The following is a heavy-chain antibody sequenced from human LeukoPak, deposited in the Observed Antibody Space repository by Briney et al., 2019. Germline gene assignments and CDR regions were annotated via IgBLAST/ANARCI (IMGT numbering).Heavy chain of an antibody. D-gene: IGHD5-18*01. CDR1: GFTFSSYG. J-gene: IGHJ4*02. V-gene: IGHV3-33*01. Sequence: GGSLRLSCAASGFTFSSYGMHWVRQAPGKGLEWVAVIWYDGSNKYYADSVKGRFTISRGNSKNTLYPQMNSLRAEDTAVYYCARSHQRYSYDLGGYWGQGTLVTVSS. CDR3: ARSHQRYSYDLGGY. CDR2: IWYDGSNK.